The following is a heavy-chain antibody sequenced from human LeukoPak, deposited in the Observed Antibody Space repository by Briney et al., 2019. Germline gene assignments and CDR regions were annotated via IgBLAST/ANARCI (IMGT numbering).Heavy chain of an antibody. CDR3: TRSFYVLRYFDSSGEGFDH. V-gene: IGHV3-49*04. CDR1: AFTFGDYG. D-gene: IGHD3-9*01. Sequence: PGRSLRLSCTASAFTFGDYGMSRVSQAPGKGMEWVGFIRRKADGSTKEYGGSVKGRFTIARDDSKSIAYLQMNSLKTEDTAVYYCTRSFYVLRYFDSSGEGFDHWGQGTLVTVSS. J-gene: IGHJ5*02. CDR2: IRRKADGSTK.